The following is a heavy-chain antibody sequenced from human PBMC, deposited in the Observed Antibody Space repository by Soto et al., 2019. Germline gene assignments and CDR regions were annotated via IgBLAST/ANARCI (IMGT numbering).Heavy chain of an antibody. CDR1: GFTFSSYG. CDR3: AKYFLCSADPRDAFYI. V-gene: IGHV3-23*01. Sequence: GGSLRLSCASSGFTFSSYGMSWVRQAPGKGLEWVSAISGSGGSTYYADSVKGRFTISRDNSKNTLYLQMNSLRAEDTAVYYCAKYFLCSADPRDAFYIPGQGTMV. CDR2: ISGSGGST. J-gene: IGHJ3*02. D-gene: IGHD2-15*01.